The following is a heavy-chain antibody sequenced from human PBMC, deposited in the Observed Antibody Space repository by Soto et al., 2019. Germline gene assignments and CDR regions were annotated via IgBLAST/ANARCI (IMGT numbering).Heavy chain of an antibody. J-gene: IGHJ3*02. CDR2: ISSSSSYI. D-gene: IGHD2-2*01. Sequence: GGSLRLSCAASGFTFSSYSMNWVRQAPGKGLEWVSSISSSSSYIYYADSVKGRFTISRDNAKNSLYLQMNSLRAEDTAVYYCAREYCTSTSCFYAFDIWGQGTMVTVSS. V-gene: IGHV3-21*01. CDR1: GFTFSSYS. CDR3: AREYCTSTSCFYAFDI.